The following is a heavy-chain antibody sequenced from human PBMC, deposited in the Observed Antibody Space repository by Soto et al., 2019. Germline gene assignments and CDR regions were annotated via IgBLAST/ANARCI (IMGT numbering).Heavy chain of an antibody. D-gene: IGHD1-26*01. CDR1: GFALGDYY. Sequence: QVQLVESGGDLVNPGGSLRLSYAASGFALGDYYMSWIRQAPGKGLEWVSYISKTGSSMHHVDSVKGRFTISRDNAKNSLYLQMNSLRAEDTAVYYCARELSGNYFTFDLWGPGTRVTVSS. CDR3: ARELSGNYFTFDL. J-gene: IGHJ3*01. CDR2: ISKTGSSM. V-gene: IGHV3-11*01.